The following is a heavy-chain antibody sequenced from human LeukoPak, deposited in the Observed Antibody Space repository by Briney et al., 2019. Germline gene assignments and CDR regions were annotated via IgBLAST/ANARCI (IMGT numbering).Heavy chain of an antibody. CDR3: ARDIPTPLDAFDI. CDR1: GGTFSSYA. Sequence: ASVKVSCKASGGTFSSYAISWVRQAPGQGLEWMGGIIPNSGGTNYAQKFQGRVTMTRDTSISTAYMELSRLRSDDTAVYYCARDIPTPLDAFDIWGQGTMVTVSS. V-gene: IGHV1-2*02. CDR2: IIPNSGGT. J-gene: IGHJ3*02.